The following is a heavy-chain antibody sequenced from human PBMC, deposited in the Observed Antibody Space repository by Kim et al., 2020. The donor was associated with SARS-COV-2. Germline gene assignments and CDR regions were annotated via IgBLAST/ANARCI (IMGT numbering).Heavy chain of an antibody. V-gene: IGHV3-33*01. Sequence: YYADSVKGRFTISRDNSKNTLYLQMNSLRAEDTAVYYCARGEYYYYGMDVWGQGTTVTVSS. CDR3: ARGEYYYYGMDV. J-gene: IGHJ6*02. D-gene: IGHD1-26*01.